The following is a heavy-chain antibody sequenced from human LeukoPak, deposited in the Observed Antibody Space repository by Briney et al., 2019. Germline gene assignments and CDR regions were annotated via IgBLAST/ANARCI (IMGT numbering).Heavy chain of an antibody. CDR3: ARGDPTYYYDISSFPPHGNDC. CDR2: INPNSGGT. J-gene: IGHJ4*02. CDR1: GYTFTSYY. Sequence: GASVKVSCKASGYTFTSYYMHWVRQAPGQGLEWMGWINPNSGGTNYAQKFQGRGTMTRDTSISTAYMELSRLRSDDTAVYYCARGDPTYYYDISSFPPHGNDCWGQGTLVTVSS. V-gene: IGHV1-2*02. D-gene: IGHD3-22*01.